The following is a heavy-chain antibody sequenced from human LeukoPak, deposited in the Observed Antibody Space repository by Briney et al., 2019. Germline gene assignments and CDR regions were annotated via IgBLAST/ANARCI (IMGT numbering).Heavy chain of an antibody. CDR2: IYPGDSDT. Sequence: GESLKISCKGSGYRFTSYWIGWVRQMPGKGLEWMGIIYPGDSDTRYSPSFQGQVTISADKSITTAYLQWSSLKASDTAMYYCARGLARIVPSAEFDYWGQGTLVTVSS. V-gene: IGHV5-51*01. D-gene: IGHD2-2*01. CDR3: ARGLARIVPSAEFDY. CDR1: GYRFTSYW. J-gene: IGHJ4*02.